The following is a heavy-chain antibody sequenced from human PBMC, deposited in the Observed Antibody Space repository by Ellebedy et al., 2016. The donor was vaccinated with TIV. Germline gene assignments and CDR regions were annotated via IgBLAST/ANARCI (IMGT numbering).Heavy chain of an antibody. CDR3: SRYLGYGY. CDR1: GFTFGDYA. D-gene: IGHD5-12*01. J-gene: IGHJ4*02. V-gene: IGHV3-49*03. Sequence: GGSLRLXXTASGFTFGDYAMSWYRQAPEKGLEWVGFIRSKAYGGTTEYAASVKGRFTISRDDSTSIAYLQMDSLKTEDTAVYYCSRYLGYGYWGQGTLATVSS. CDR2: IRSKAYGGTT.